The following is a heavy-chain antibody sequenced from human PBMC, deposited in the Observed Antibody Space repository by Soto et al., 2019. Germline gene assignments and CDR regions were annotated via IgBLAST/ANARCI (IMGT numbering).Heavy chain of an antibody. J-gene: IGHJ4*02. Sequence: EVQLVESGGGLVQPGGSLRLSCAASGFTFSSYSMNWVRQXXGKGLEWVSYISSSSSTIYYADSVKGRFTISRDNAKNSLYLQMNSLRDEDTAVYYCARDSGGYYDSSGYYYWGQGTLVTVSS. CDR1: GFTFSSYS. CDR3: ARDSGGYYDSSGYYY. V-gene: IGHV3-48*02. D-gene: IGHD3-22*01. CDR2: ISSSSSTI.